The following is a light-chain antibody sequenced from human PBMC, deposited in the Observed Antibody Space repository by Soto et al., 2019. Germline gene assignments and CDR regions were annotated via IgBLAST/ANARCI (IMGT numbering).Light chain of an antibody. CDR3: QQYNNWPPSIT. CDR2: DAS. CDR1: ESVSRN. J-gene: IGKJ5*01. Sequence: EVVMTQSPATLSVSPGERATLSCRASESVSRNLAWYQQKPGQAPRLLIYDASTRATGIPDRFSGGGSGTEFTLTISSLQSEDFAVYYCQQYNNWPPSITFGQGTRLEIK. V-gene: IGKV3-15*01.